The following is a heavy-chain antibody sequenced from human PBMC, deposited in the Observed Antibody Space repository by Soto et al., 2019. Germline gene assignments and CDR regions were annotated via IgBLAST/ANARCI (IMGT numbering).Heavy chain of an antibody. CDR1: RFTFSSYW. J-gene: IGHJ6*04. Sequence: EVRLVESGGGLVQPGWSLRLSCAASRFTFSSYWMSWVRQAPGKGLEWVANIKQDGSEKFYVDSVKGRFTISRDNAKNSLYLQMDSLRAEDTAVYYCARGIDDNASVGMDIWGEGTTVTVSS. D-gene: IGHD1-1*01. CDR2: IKQDGSEK. CDR3: ARGIDDNASVGMDI. V-gene: IGHV3-7*01.